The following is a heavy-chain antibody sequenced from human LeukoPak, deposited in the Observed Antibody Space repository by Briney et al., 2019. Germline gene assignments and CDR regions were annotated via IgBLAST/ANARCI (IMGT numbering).Heavy chain of an antibody. V-gene: IGHV1-8*03. D-gene: IGHD3-16*02. CDR2: MNPNSGNT. CDR3: ARGRIYVWGSYRQYYFDY. J-gene: IGHJ4*02. CDR1: GYTFTSYG. Sequence: ASVKVSCKASGYTFTSYGINWVRQATGQGLEWMGWMNPNSGNTGYAQKFQGRVTITRNTSISTAYMELSSLRSEDTAVYYCARGRIYVWGSYRQYYFDYWGQGTLVTVSS.